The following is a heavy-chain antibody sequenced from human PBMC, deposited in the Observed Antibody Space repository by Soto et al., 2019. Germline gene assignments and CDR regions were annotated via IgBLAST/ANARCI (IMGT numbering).Heavy chain of an antibody. CDR2: INNDGSDT. V-gene: IGHV3-74*01. CDR1: GFTFSDFW. D-gene: IGHD3-3*01. CDR3: GSVFED. Sequence: GGSLRLSCAASGFTFSDFWLHWVRQAPGKGLVWVARINNDGSDTSYADSVKGRFTMSRDNAKNMVYLQMNSLGVEDTAVYYCGSVFEDWGQRTQVTVSS. J-gene: IGHJ4*02.